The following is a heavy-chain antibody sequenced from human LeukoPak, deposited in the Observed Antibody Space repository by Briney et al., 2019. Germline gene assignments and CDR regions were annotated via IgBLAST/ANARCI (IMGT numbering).Heavy chain of an antibody. CDR1: GFTFNTYA. D-gene: IGHD6-19*01. V-gene: IGHV3-23*01. Sequence: SGGSLGLSCAASGFTFNTYAMSWVRQAPGMGLEWVSAIKSDGKTHYADSVKGRFTISRDNSKNTLSLQMNSLRAEGTALYYCAKCRVETYSSGWCNWLDPWGQGTQVTVSS. CDR3: AKCRVETYSSGWCNWLDP. CDR2: IKSDGKT. J-gene: IGHJ5*02.